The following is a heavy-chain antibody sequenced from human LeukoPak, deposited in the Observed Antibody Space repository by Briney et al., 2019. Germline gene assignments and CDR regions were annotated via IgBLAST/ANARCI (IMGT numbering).Heavy chain of an antibody. V-gene: IGHV3-48*03. Sequence: GGSLRLSCAASGFTFSSYEMNWVRQAPGKGLEWVSYISYSGSTIYYADSVKGRFTISRDNAKNTLYLQMNSLRAEDTAVYYCARGLSGYASSLGFWGQGTLVTVSS. CDR1: GFTFSSYE. J-gene: IGHJ4*02. D-gene: IGHD6-6*01. CDR2: ISYSGSTI. CDR3: ARGLSGYASSLGF.